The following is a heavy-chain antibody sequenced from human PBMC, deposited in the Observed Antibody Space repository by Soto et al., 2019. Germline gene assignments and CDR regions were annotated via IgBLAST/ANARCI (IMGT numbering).Heavy chain of an antibody. V-gene: IGHV4-39*01. CDR1: GGSISSSSYY. J-gene: IGHJ6*02. D-gene: IGHD3-3*01. CDR3: ARLHKRGDFWSGYYGYYYYSGMDV. Sequence: SETLSLTCTVSGGSISSSSYYWGWIRQPPGKVLEWIGSIYYSGSTYYNPSLKSRVAISVDTFKNQFSLKLSSVTAADTAVYYCARLHKRGDFWSGYYGYYYYSGMDVWGQGTTFTVSS. CDR2: IYYSGST.